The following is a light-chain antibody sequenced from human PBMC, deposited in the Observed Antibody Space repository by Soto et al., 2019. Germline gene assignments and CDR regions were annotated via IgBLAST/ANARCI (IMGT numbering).Light chain of an antibody. CDR3: SSYAGSNNLKV. Sequence: QSVLTPPPSASGSPGQSVTISCTGTSSDVGGYNYVSWYQQHPGKAPKLMIYEVTKRPSGVPDRFSGSKSGNTASLTVSGLQAEDEADYYCSSYAGSNNLKVFGTGTKVTVL. J-gene: IGLJ1*01. V-gene: IGLV2-8*01. CDR1: SSDVGGYNY. CDR2: EVT.